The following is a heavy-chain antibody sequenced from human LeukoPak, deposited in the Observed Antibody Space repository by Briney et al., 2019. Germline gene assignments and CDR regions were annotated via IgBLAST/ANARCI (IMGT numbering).Heavy chain of an antibody. J-gene: IGHJ6*02. CDR3: ARLLLGAAAGYHYYYGMDV. V-gene: IGHV4-39*01. CDR1: GGSISSSSDY. CDR2: IYYSGST. Sequence: PSETLSLTCTVSGGSISSSSDYWGGIRQPPGKVLEWIGSIYYSGSTYYNPSLKSRVTISVDTSKNQFSLKLSSVTAADTAVYYCARLLLGAAAGYHYYYGMDVWGQGTTVTVSS. D-gene: IGHD6-13*01.